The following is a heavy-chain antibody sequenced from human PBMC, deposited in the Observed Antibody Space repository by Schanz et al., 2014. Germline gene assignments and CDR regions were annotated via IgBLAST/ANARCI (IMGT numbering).Heavy chain of an antibody. CDR2: IIPILDKT. CDR3: ATNSPFRMVRGSNAFDA. J-gene: IGHJ3*01. CDR1: GGTFSSST. D-gene: IGHD3-10*01. Sequence: QVQLVQSGAEVKKPGSSVKVSCKASGGTFSSSTLTWVRQAPGQGLEWMGRIIPILDKTIYAQKFQGRVTMTEDTSTETAYMELSGLRSGDTAVYYCATNSPFRMVRGSNAFDAWGQGTMVTVSS. V-gene: IGHV1-69*02.